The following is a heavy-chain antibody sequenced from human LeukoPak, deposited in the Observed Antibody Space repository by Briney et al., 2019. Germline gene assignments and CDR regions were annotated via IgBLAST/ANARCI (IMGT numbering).Heavy chain of an antibody. CDR1: GGSISSSSYY. CDR3: ARHLVGATNWFDP. CDR2: IYYSGST. D-gene: IGHD1-26*01. J-gene: IGHJ5*02. V-gene: IGHV4-39*01. Sequence: SETLSLTCTFSGGSISSSSYYWGWIRQPPGKGLEWIGSIYYSGSTYYNPSLKSRVTISVDTSKNQFSLKLSSVTAADTAVYYCARHLVGATNWFDPWGQGTLVTVSS.